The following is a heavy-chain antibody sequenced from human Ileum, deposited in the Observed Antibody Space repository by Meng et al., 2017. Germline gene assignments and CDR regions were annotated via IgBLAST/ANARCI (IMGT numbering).Heavy chain of an antibody. Sequence: GESLKISCKASGYRISSYWIGWVRRMPGKGLEWMGMIYPGDSGAFHIESDPSFQGQVTFSVDKSISTAYLQWSSLKASDTAIYYCARHGLRGCSGGKCYLSFYYSGLDVWGQGTMVTVSS. CDR3: ARHGLRGCSGGKCYLSFYYSGLDV. J-gene: IGHJ6*02. V-gene: IGHV5-51*01. CDR1: GYRISSYW. CDR2: IYPGDSGAFHI. D-gene: IGHD2-15*01.